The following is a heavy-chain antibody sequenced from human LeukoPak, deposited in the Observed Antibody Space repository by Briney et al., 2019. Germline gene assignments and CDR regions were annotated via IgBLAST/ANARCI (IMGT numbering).Heavy chain of an antibody. CDR3: ARVLPKEWELLAYYYYYYVDV. CDR1: GFTFSSYS. CDR2: ISSSSNYI. Sequence: PGGSLRLSCAASGFTFSSYSMNWVRQAPGKGLEWVSSISSSSNYIYYADSVRGRFTISRDNAKNSLYLQMNSLRAEDTAVYYCARVLPKEWELLAYYYYYYVDVWGKGTTVTVSS. D-gene: IGHD1-26*01. V-gene: IGHV3-21*01. J-gene: IGHJ6*03.